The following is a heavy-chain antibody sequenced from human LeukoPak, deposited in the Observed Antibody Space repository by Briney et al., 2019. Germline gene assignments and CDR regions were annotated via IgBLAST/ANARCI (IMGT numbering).Heavy chain of an antibody. CDR1: GGSISSSNW. CDR3: ASTTYVWGGYYY. CDR2: INHSGST. D-gene: IGHD3-16*01. Sequence: PSETLSLTCAVSGGSISSSNWWSWVRQPPGKGLEWIGEINHSGSTNYNPSLKSRVTTSVDTSKNQFSLKLSSVTAADTAVYYCASTTYVWGGYYYWGQGTLVTVSS. J-gene: IGHJ4*02. V-gene: IGHV4-4*02.